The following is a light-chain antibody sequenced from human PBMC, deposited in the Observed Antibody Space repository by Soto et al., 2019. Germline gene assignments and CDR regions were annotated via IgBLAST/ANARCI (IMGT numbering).Light chain of an antibody. CDR3: QQRRNWPSIS. CDR2: GAS. V-gene: IGKV3-11*01. CDR1: QSVSSN. J-gene: IGKJ5*01. Sequence: EIVMTKAPATLSVCQGERATLSCMASQSVSSNLAWYQQIPGQAPRLLIYGASSRATGIPARFSGSGSGTDFTLTISSLEPEDFAIYYCQQRRNWPSISFGQGTRLEIK.